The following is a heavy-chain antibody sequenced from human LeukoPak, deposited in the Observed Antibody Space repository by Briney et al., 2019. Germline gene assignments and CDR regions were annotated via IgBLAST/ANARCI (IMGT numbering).Heavy chain of an antibody. CDR3: ARGDDYYDAFDI. CDR2: INSDGSST. J-gene: IGHJ3*02. D-gene: IGHD5-12*01. V-gene: IGHV3-74*01. CDR1: GFTFSSYW. Sequence: GGSLRLSCAASGFTFSSYWMHWVRQAPGKGLVWVSRINSDGSSTSYADSVKGRFTISRDNAKNTLYLQMNSLRAEDTAVYYCARGDDYYDAFDIWGQGTMVTVSS.